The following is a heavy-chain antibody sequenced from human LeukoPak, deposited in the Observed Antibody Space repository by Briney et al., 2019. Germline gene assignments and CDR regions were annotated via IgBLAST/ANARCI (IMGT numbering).Heavy chain of an antibody. Sequence: ASVKVSCKASGYTFTSYYMHWVRQAPGQGLEWMGIINPSGGSTSYAQKFQGRVTMTRDTSTSTVYMELSGLRSEDTAVYYCARDRDYGGKVYAFDIWGQGTMVTVSS. CDR3: ARDRDYGGKVYAFDI. CDR1: GYTFTSYY. V-gene: IGHV1-46*01. CDR2: INPSGGST. D-gene: IGHD4-23*01. J-gene: IGHJ3*02.